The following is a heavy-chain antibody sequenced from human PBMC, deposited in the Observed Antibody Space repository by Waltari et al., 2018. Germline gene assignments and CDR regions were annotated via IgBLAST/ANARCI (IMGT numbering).Heavy chain of an antibody. D-gene: IGHD1-1*01. V-gene: IGHV4-4*02. CDR1: GVSLIGTNY. Sequence: QVHLQESGPGLVQPSGTLSLTCDVSGVSLIGTNYWSWVRQPPGKGLEWIGEIFHSGNTNYNSSLKSRVTKSMDTSKNQFSLTLISVTAADTAVYYCVRNQWKVSLFDFWGQGAKVSVSS. J-gene: IGHJ4*02. CDR3: VRNQWKVSLFDF. CDR2: IFHSGNT.